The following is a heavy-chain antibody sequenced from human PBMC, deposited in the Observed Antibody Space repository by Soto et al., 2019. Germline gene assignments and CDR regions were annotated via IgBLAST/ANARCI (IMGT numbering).Heavy chain of an antibody. CDR2: ISNDGSNK. CDR3: AKGLGNDWAFDY. D-gene: IGHD1-1*01. Sequence: QVHLVESGGGMVQPGRSLRLSCAASGFSFSTYGMHWVRQAPGKGLEWVAFISNDGSNKYYADSVKGRFTISRDNSKNTLYLQMNSLRADDTAVYYCAKGLGNDWAFDYWGQGTRVTVSS. V-gene: IGHV3-30*18. J-gene: IGHJ4*02. CDR1: GFSFSTYG.